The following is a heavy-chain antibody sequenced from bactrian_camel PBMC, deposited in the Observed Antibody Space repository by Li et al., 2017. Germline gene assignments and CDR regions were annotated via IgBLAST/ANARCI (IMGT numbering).Heavy chain of an antibody. CDR3: ATDNRAYSGGFYFSY. CDR1: GFTFGSYD. V-gene: IGHV3S40*01. CDR2: INSGSGST. J-gene: IGHJ4*01. Sequence: VQLVESGGGSVDIGETLRLSCTASGFTFGSYDMSWVRQAPGKGLEWVSAINSGSGSTYYADSVKGRFTISRDNAKNTVYLQMNSLKSEDTALYYCATDNRAYSGGFYFSYWGQGTQVTVS. D-gene: IGHD2*01.